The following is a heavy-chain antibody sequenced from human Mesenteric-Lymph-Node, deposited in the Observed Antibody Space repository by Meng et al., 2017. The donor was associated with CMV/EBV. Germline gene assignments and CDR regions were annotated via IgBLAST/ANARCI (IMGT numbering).Heavy chain of an antibody. Sequence: GESLKISCAASGFTFSSYAMSWVRQAPGKGLEWVSYIIGSGGSTSYADSVKGRFTISRDNSKNTLYLQMNSLRAEDTAVYYCARLHLSSGSYWYFDYWGQGTLVTVSS. J-gene: IGHJ4*02. CDR2: IIGSGGST. CDR3: ARLHLSSGSYWYFDY. V-gene: IGHV3-23*01. D-gene: IGHD3-22*01. CDR1: GFTFSSYA.